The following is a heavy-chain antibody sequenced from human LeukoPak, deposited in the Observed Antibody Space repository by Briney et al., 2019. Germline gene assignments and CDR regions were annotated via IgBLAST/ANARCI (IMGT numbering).Heavy chain of an antibody. CDR1: GFTVSSNY. CDR3: ARGVRYSGYDYDY. Sequence: GGSLRLSCAASGFTVSSNYMSWVRQAPGKGLEWVSVIYSGGSTYYADSVKGRFTISRDNSKNTLYLQMNSLRAEDTAVYYCARGVRYSGYDYDYWGQGTLVTVSS. V-gene: IGHV3-53*01. J-gene: IGHJ4*02. D-gene: IGHD5-12*01. CDR2: IYSGGST.